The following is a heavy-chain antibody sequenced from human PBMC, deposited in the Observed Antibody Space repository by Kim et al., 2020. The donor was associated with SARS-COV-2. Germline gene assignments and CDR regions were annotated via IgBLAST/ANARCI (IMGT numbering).Heavy chain of an antibody. V-gene: IGHV1-18*01. D-gene: IGHD1-26*01. CDR1: GYTFTSYG. CDR3: ARDQAGEWELRRPGFDY. CDR2: ISAYNGNT. J-gene: IGHJ4*02. Sequence: ASVKVSCKASGYTFTSYGISWVRQAPGQGLEWMGWISAYNGNTNYAQKLQGRVTMTTDTSTSTAYMELRSLRSDDTAVYYCARDQAGEWELRRPGFDYWGQGTLVTVSS.